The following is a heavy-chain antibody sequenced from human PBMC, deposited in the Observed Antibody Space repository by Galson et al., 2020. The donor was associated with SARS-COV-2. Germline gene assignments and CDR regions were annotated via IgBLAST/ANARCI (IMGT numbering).Heavy chain of an antibody. CDR1: GFTFSDYY. D-gene: IGHD3-16*02. CDR2: ISSSGSTI. V-gene: IGHV3-11*01. J-gene: IGHJ4*02. CDR3: AREGPGDDYVWGSYRSDPYRCFDY. Sequence: GSLRLSCAASGFTFSDYYMSWIRQTPGKGLEWVSYISSSGSTIYYADSVKGRFTISRDNAKNSLYLQMNSLRAEDTAVYYCAREGPGDDYVWGSYRSDPYRCFDYWGQGTLVTVSS.